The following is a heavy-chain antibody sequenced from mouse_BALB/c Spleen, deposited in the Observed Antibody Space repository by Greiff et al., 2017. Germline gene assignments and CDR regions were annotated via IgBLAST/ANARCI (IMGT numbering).Heavy chain of an antibody. J-gene: IGHJ1*01. CDR1: GFNIKDYY. CDR2: IDPENGDT. CDR3: NVYGNSRYFDV. V-gene: IGHV14-4*02. D-gene: IGHD2-1*01. Sequence: EVQLQQSGAELVRSGASVKLSCTASGFNIKDYYMHWVKQRPEQGLEWIGWIDPENGDTEYAPKFQGKATMTADTSSNTAYLQLSSLTSEDTAVYYWNVYGNSRYFDVWGAGTTVTVSS.